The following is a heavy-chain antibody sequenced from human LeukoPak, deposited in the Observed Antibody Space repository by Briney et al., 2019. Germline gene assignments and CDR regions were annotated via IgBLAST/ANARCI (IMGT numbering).Heavy chain of an antibody. V-gene: IGHV3-23*01. CDR1: GFTFSSYA. J-gene: IGHJ3*02. D-gene: IGHD2-2*02. CDR3: AKDSGYCSSTSCYISLDAFDI. CDR2: ISGSGGST. Sequence: GGSLRLSCAASGFTFSSYAMSWVRQAPGKGLEWVSAISGSGGSTYYADSVKGRFTISRDNSKNTLYLQMNSLRAEDTAAYYCAKDSGYCSSTSCYISLDAFDIWGQGTMVTVSS.